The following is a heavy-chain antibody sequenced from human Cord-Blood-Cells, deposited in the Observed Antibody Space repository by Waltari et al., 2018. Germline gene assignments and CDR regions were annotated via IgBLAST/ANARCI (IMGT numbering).Heavy chain of an antibody. CDR1: GFTFSSYS. J-gene: IGHJ6*02. CDR2: ISRSRSYI. Sequence: EVQLVESGGGLVKPGGSLRLSCAASGFTFSSYSMNWVRQAPGKGLEWVSAISRSRSYIYYADSVKGRFTISRDNAKNSLYLQMNSLRAEDTAVYYCARDSSSSWYYYYYGMDVWGQGTTVTVSS. V-gene: IGHV3-21*01. D-gene: IGHD6-13*01. CDR3: ARDSSSSWYYYYYGMDV.